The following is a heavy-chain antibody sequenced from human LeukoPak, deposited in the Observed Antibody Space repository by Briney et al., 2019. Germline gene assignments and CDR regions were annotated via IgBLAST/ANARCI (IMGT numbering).Heavy chain of an antibody. D-gene: IGHD6-6*01. CDR3: ASQSEYSSSPTGY. CDR2: INPNSGAT. Sequence: ASVKVSCKASGYTFTGYYMHWVRQAPGQGLEWMGWINPNSGATNYAQKFQGRVTMTRDTSISTAYMELSRLRSDDTAVYYCASQSEYSSSPTGYWGQGTLVTVSS. CDR1: GYTFTGYY. J-gene: IGHJ4*02. V-gene: IGHV1-2*02.